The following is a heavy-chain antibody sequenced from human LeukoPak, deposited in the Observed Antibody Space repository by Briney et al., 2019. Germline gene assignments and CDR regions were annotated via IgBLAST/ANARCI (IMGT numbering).Heavy chain of an antibody. CDR3: AREDPYYYGMDV. J-gene: IGHJ6*02. Sequence: HPGGSLRLSCAASGFKFSTYWMSWVRQAPGKGLEWVANIKQDGSEKYYVDSVKGRFTISRDNAKNSLYLQMNSLRAEDTAVYYCAREDPYYYGMDVWGQGTTVTVSS. V-gene: IGHV3-7*01. CDR2: IKQDGSEK. CDR1: GFKFSTYW.